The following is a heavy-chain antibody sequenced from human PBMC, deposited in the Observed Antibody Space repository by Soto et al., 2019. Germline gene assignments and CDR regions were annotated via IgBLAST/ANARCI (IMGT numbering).Heavy chain of an antibody. CDR2: ISSSSSYI. D-gene: IGHD5-18*01. V-gene: IGHV3-21*01. CDR1: GFTFSSYS. CDR3: ARHLSYSYGPFFDY. Sequence: GGSLRLSCAASGFTFSSYSMNWDRQAPGKGLEWLSSISSSSSYIYYADSVKGRFTVSRDNAKNSLYLQMNSLRDEDTAVYYCARHLSYSYGPFFDYWGQGTLVTVSS. J-gene: IGHJ4*02.